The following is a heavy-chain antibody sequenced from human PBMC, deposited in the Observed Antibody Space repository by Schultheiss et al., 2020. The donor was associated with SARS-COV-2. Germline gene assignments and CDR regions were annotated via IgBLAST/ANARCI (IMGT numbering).Heavy chain of an antibody. CDR2: INHSGST. V-gene: IGHV4-34*01. J-gene: IGHJ5*02. CDR3: AREEDCSSTSCYRWFDP. CDR1: GGSFSGYY. D-gene: IGHD2-2*01. Sequence: SETLSLTCAVYGGSFSGYYWSWIRQPPGKGLEWIGEINHSGSTNYNPSLKSRVTISVDTPKNQFSLKLSSVTAADTAVYYCAREEDCSSTSCYRWFDPWGQGTLVTVSS.